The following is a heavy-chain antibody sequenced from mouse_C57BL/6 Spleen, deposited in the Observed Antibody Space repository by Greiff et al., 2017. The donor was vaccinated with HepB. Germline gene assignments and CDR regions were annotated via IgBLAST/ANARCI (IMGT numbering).Heavy chain of an antibody. CDR2: ISSGSSTI. Sequence: EVNLVESGGGLVKPGGSLKLSCAASGFTFSDYGMHWVRQAPEKGLEWVAYISSGSSTIYYADTVKGRFTISRDNAKNTLFLQMTSLRSEDTAMYYCARTLYDGYGFAYWGQGTLVTVSA. CDR1: GFTFSDYG. V-gene: IGHV5-17*01. J-gene: IGHJ3*01. D-gene: IGHD2-3*01. CDR3: ARTLYDGYGFAY.